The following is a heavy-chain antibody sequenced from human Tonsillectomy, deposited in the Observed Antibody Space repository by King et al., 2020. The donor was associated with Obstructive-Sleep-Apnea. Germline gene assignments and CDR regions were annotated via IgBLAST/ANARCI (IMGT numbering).Heavy chain of an antibody. CDR2: RSYDGINK. J-gene: IGHJ6*02. D-gene: IGHD3-16*01. V-gene: IGHV3-30*04. Sequence: VQLVESGGGVVQPGRPLRLSCAVSGFSFSNYAMHWVRQAPGKGLEWVAVRSYDGINKYYADSVKGRFTISRDNSKNTLYLEMNSLRAEDTAVYYCAVEKWGQETPFGMGVWGQGTTVTVSS. CDR3: AVEKWGQETPFGMGV. CDR1: GFSFSNYA.